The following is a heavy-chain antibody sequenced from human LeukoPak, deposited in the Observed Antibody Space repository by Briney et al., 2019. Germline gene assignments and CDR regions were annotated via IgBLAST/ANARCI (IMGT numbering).Heavy chain of an antibody. Sequence: SETLSLTCTVSGGSVSSYYWSWIRQPPGKGLEWIGYIYYSGSTNYNPSLKSRVTISVDTSKNQFSLKLSSVTAADTAVYYCARHSDSSGYTTFHIWGQGTMVTVSS. CDR2: IYYSGST. CDR3: ARHSDSSGYTTFHI. CDR1: GGSVSSYY. V-gene: IGHV4-59*08. J-gene: IGHJ3*02. D-gene: IGHD3-22*01.